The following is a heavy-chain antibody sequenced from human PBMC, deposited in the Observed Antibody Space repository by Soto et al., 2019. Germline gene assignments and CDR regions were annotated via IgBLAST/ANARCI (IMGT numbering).Heavy chain of an antibody. J-gene: IGHJ4*02. CDR2: ISYDGSNK. V-gene: IGHV3-30*18. CDR3: AKREYQLQYNPFDY. CDR1: GFTFSSYG. D-gene: IGHD2-2*02. Sequence: QVQLVESGGGVVQPGRSLRLSCAASGFTFSSYGMHWVRQAPGKGLEWVAVISYDGSNKYYPDSVKGRFTISRDNSKNTLYLQMNSLRAEDTAVYYCAKREYQLQYNPFDYWGQGTLVTVSS.